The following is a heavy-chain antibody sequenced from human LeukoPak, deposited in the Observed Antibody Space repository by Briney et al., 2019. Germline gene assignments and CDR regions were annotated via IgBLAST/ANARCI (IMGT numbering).Heavy chain of an antibody. CDR3: ARDVAAADDC. CDR2: ISNSGSYI. D-gene: IGHD6-13*01. CDR1: GFTFTSYS. J-gene: IGHJ4*02. V-gene: IGHV3-21*01. Sequence: GGSLRLSCAASGFTFTSYSMNWVRQAPGKGLEWVSSISNSGSYIYYADSVKGRFTISRDNARNSLYLQLNSLRDEDTAVYYCARDVAAADDCCGQGPLVTVTS.